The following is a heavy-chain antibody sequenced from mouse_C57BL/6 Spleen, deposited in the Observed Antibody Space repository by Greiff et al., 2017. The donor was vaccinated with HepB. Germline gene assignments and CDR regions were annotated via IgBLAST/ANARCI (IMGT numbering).Heavy chain of an antibody. CDR1: GYTFTSYW. CDR3: ARLPLKSRAMDY. V-gene: IGHV1-69*01. CDR2: IDPSDSYT. Sequence: VQLQQPGAELVMPGASVKLSCKASGYTFTSYWMHWVKQRPGQGLEWIGEIDPSDSYTNYNQKFKGKSTLTVDKSSSTAYMHLSSLTSEDSAVYYCARLPLKSRAMDYWGQGTSVTVSS. J-gene: IGHJ4*01.